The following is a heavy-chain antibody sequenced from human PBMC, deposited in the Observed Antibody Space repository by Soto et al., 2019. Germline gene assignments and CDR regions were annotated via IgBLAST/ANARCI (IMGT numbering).Heavy chain of an antibody. CDR3: ARDFAGRGPFDP. Sequence: QVQLQESGPGLVKPSETLSLTCSVSNASISSSYWNWIRQPPGKGLEWIGFVYYTGTTKYNPSLKGRVTISVDMSKNEFSLKLTSVTSADTAFYFCARDFAGRGPFDPWGQGTLVTVSS. D-gene: IGHD3-10*01. CDR2: VYYTGTT. V-gene: IGHV4-59*01. CDR1: NASISSSY. J-gene: IGHJ5*01.